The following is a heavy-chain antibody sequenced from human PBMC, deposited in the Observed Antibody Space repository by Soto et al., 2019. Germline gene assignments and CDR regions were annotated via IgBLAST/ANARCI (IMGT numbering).Heavy chain of an antibody. Sequence: EVQLLESGGGLVQPEGSLRLSCAASGFSFSTYAMSWVRQAPGKGLEWVSGISGSGGTTYYADSVKGRFTISRDNSKNTLYLQVNSVRAEDTAGYYCAKDQAAAGTISRYFQHWGQGTLVTVSS. CDR3: AKDQAAAGTISRYFQH. CDR1: GFSFSTYA. V-gene: IGHV3-23*01. CDR2: ISGSGGTT. J-gene: IGHJ1*01. D-gene: IGHD6-13*01.